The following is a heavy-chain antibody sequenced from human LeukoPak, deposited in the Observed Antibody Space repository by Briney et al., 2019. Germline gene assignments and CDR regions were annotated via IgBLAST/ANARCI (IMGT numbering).Heavy chain of an antibody. CDR2: INRDGSST. CDR1: GIIFSNYW. Sequence: GGSLRLSCAASGIIFSNYWMHWVRQAPGKGLVWVSRINRDGSSTSYADSVKGRFTISRDNAKNSLYLQMNSLRAEDTAIYYCAREGRYYDTLTGYYSARHLDYWGQGTLVTVSS. J-gene: IGHJ4*02. D-gene: IGHD3-9*01. V-gene: IGHV3-74*01. CDR3: AREGRYYDTLTGYYSARHLDY.